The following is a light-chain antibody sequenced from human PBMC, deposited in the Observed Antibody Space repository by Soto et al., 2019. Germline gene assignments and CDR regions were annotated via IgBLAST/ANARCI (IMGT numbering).Light chain of an antibody. V-gene: IGKV3-20*01. CDR2: GTS. CDR1: QSASSSY. Sequence: EIVLTQSPGTLSLSPGERATLSCRASQSASSSYLAWYQQKPGQAPRLLIYGTSGRATGIPDRFSGSGSGTDFTLTISRLEPEDFAVYYCQHYDSSRTFGQGTKVDIK. J-gene: IGKJ1*01. CDR3: QHYDSSRT.